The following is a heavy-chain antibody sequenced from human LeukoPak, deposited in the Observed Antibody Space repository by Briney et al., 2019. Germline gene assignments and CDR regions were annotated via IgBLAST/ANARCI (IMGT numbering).Heavy chain of an antibody. CDR1: GFTLRSSE. CDR2: INGADNVE. D-gene: IGHD2-8*01. J-gene: IGHJ5*02. Sequence: GGSLRLSCAASGFTLRSSEMNWVRQAPGKGPEWVAHINGADNVEYYTESVRGRFTMSRDNAKDLLYLHLNSLRDEDTTVYYCARDTVNGPFVISLDLWGQGVLVTVSS. V-gene: IGHV3-48*03. CDR3: ARDTVNGPFVISLDL.